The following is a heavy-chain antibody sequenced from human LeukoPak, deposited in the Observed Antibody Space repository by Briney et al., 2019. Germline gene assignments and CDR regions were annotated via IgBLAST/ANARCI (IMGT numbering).Heavy chain of an antibody. Sequence: ASVKVSCKASGGTFSSYAISWVRQAPGQGLEWMGWINGGNGNTKYSQEFQGRVTITRDTSASTAYMELSSLRSEDMAVYYCARGPMITFGGVIVNPDYWGQGTLVNVSS. V-gene: IGHV1-3*03. J-gene: IGHJ4*02. CDR1: GGTFSSYA. CDR2: INGGNGNT. CDR3: ARGPMITFGGVIVNPDY. D-gene: IGHD3-16*02.